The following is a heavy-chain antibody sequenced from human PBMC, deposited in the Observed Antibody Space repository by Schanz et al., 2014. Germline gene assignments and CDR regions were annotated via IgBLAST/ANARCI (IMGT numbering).Heavy chain of an antibody. CDR2: ISVYNGNT. CDR1: GYTFTNYG. V-gene: IGHV1-18*04. Sequence: QAQLVQSGAEVKKPGASVKVSCKASGYTFTNYGISWVRQAPGQGLEWMGWISVYNGNTNYAQKFQGRVTMTTDTSTSTGYMELRSLRPDDTAVYYCARDRDQWDGNYLDYWGQGTLVTVSS. CDR3: ARDRDQWDGNYLDY. J-gene: IGHJ4*02. D-gene: IGHD1-26*01.